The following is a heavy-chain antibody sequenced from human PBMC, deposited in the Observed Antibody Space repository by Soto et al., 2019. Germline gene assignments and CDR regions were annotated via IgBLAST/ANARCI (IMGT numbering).Heavy chain of an antibody. CDR1: GYTFTSYG. D-gene: IGHD5-12*01. CDR3: ATSSGYDYYDYYYGMDV. V-gene: IGHV1-18*04. Sequence: QVQLVQSGAEVKKPGASVKVSCKASGYTFTSYGISWVRQAPGQGLEWMGWISAYNGNTNYAQKLQGRVTMTTDTSTSTAYMELRSLRSDDTAVYYCATSSGYDYYDYYYGMDVWGQGTTVTVSS. J-gene: IGHJ6*02. CDR2: ISAYNGNT.